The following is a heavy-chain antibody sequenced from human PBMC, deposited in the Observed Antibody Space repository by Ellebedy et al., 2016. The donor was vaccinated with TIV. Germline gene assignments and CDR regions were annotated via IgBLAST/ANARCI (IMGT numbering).Heavy chain of an antibody. CDR2: IYLGDSDT. CDR1: GYSFTSYW. Sequence: GGSLRLSCKGSGYSFTSYWIGWVRQMPGKGLEWMGIIYLGDSDTRYSPSFQGQVTISADKSISTAYLQWSSLKASDTAMYYCARHPDDAFDIWGQGTMVTVSS. CDR3: ARHPDDAFDI. J-gene: IGHJ3*02. V-gene: IGHV5-51*01.